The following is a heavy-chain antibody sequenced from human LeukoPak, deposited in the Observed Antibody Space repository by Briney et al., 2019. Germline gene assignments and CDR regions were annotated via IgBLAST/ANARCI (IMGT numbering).Heavy chain of an antibody. D-gene: IGHD3-10*01. J-gene: IGHJ5*02. CDR3: ARNKYYYGSGNYGVPNWFDP. CDR1: GGSISSSSYY. V-gene: IGHV4-39*01. CDR2: IYYSGST. Sequence: SETLSLTCTVSGGSISSSSYYWGWIRQPPGKGLEWIGSIYYSGSTYYNPSLKSRVTISVDTSKNQFSLKLSSVTAADTAVYYCARNKYYYGSGNYGVPNWFDPWGQGTLVTVSS.